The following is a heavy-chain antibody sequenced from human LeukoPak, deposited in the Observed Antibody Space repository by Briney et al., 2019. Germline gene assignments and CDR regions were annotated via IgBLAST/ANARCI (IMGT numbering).Heavy chain of an antibody. J-gene: IGHJ3*02. Sequence: PGGSLRLSCAGSGFTFSSYWMTWVRQAPGKGLEWVANIKQDGSEKNYVDSVKGRFTISRDNAKNSLYLQMNSLRAEDTAVYYCVREEALLDAFDIWGQGTMVTVSS. CDR3: VREEALLDAFDI. CDR2: IKQDGSEK. CDR1: GFTFSSYW. V-gene: IGHV3-7*01.